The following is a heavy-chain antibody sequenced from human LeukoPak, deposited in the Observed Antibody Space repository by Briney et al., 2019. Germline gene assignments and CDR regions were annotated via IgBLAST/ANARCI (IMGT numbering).Heavy chain of an antibody. CDR3: ARDGTVLLWYGELLPLDF. CDR1: GYTFIHYG. Sequence: ASVKVSCKTSGYTFIHYGISWERQAPGQGLEWMGWISAYNGNTNYAQKVQGRVTMTTDTSTTTAYMELRSLRADDTAVYYCARDGTVLLWYGELLPLDFWGQGTLVSVSS. J-gene: IGHJ4*02. D-gene: IGHD3-10*01. V-gene: IGHV1-18*01. CDR2: ISAYNGNT.